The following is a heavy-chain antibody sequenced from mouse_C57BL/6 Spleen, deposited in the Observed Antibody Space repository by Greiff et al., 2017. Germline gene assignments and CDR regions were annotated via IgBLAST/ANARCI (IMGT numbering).Heavy chain of an antibody. CDR2: IDPSDSYT. D-gene: IGHD4-1*01. CDR3: ASAGTRRDYFDY. J-gene: IGHJ2*01. CDR1: GYTFTSYW. Sequence: QVQLQQSGAELVMPGASVKLSCKASGYTFTSYWMHWVKQRPGQGLEWIGEIDPSDSYTNYNQKFKGKSTLTVDKSSSTAYMQLSSLTSEDSAVYYCASAGTRRDYFDYWGQGTTLTVSS. V-gene: IGHV1-69*01.